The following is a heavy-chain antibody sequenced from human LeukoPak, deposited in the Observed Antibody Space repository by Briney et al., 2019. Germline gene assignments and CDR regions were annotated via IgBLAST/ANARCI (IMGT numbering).Heavy chain of an antibody. CDR2: IKEDGTEK. V-gene: IGHV3-7*01. CDR3: ASLTSSGWLEDY. CDR1: GFNISDFW. J-gene: IGHJ4*02. D-gene: IGHD6-19*01. Sequence: GGSLRLSCAASGFNISDFWMTWVRQAPGKGLEWVANIKEDGTEKHLVDSVKGRFTISRDNTKNLLYLQMNSLRAEDTAVYYCASLTSSGWLEDYWGQGTLVTVSS.